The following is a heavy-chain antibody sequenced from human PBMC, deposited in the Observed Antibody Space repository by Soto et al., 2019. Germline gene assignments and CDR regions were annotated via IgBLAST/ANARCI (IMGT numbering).Heavy chain of an antibody. CDR1: GFTFSSYS. J-gene: IGHJ4*02. Sequence: GGSLRLSCAASGFTFSSYSMNWVRQAPGKGLEWVSSISSSSSYIYYADSVKGRFTISRDNAKNSLYLQMNSLRAEDTAVYYCARIDDGITGGYFDYWGQGTLVTVYS. V-gene: IGHV3-21*01. CDR3: ARIDDGITGGYFDY. CDR2: ISSSSSYI. D-gene: IGHD1-1*01.